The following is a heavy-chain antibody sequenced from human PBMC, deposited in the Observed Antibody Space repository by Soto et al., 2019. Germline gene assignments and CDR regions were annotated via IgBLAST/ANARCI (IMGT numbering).Heavy chain of an antibody. CDR2: ISGSGEST. Sequence: EVQLLESGGGLVQPGGSLRLSCAASGFTFSTYGMSWVRQAPGKGLEWVSAISGSGESTYYADSVKGRFTISRDNSKNTLYLQMNSLRAEDTAVYYCARVPNYCSSTNCQRYFDYWGQGTLVTVSS. CDR3: ARVPNYCSSTNCQRYFDY. V-gene: IGHV3-23*01. D-gene: IGHD2-2*01. J-gene: IGHJ4*02. CDR1: GFTFSTYG.